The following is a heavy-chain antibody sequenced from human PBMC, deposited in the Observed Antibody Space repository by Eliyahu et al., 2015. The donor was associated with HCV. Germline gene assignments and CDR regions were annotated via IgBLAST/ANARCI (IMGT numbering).Heavy chain of an antibody. J-gene: IGHJ6*02. CDR1: GFTVSSNY. CDR2: IYSGGAT. CDR3: ARDVRGGYDILTATYYYVMDV. V-gene: IGHV3-66*02. Sequence: EVHLVESGGGLVQPGGSLRLSCVASGFTVSSNYMSWVRQAPGKGLEWVSVIYSGGATYYAGSVKGRFTISRDNSKNTLYLEMNSLRAEDTAVYYCARDVRGGYDILTATYYYVMDVWGQGTTVTVSS. D-gene: IGHD3-9*01.